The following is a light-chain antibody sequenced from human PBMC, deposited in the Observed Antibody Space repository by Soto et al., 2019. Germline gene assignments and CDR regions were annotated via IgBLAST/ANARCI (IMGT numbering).Light chain of an antibody. V-gene: IGKV3-20*01. J-gene: IGKJ1*01. CDR1: QRVSSSY. CDR2: AAS. CDR3: QQYGSSPTWT. Sequence: EIVLTQSPGTLSLSPGERATLSCRASQRVSSSYLAWYQQKPGQAPRLLIYAASSRATGIPDRFSGSGSGTAFTLTISRLEPEDFAVYYCQQYGSSPTWTFGQGTKV.